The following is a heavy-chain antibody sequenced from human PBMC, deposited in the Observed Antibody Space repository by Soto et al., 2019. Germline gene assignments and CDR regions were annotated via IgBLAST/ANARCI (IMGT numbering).Heavy chain of an antibody. CDR1: GFTFSDYY. CDR3: ARASCGSASCYVPLVDY. D-gene: IGHD2-2*01. Sequence: GGSLRLSCAASGFTFSDYYMSWIRQAPGKGLEWVSYISSSGSTIYYADSVKGRFTISRDNAKNSLYLQMNSLRAEDTAVYYCARASCGSASCYVPLVDYWGQGTLVTVSS. V-gene: IGHV3-11*01. CDR2: ISSSGSTI. J-gene: IGHJ4*02.